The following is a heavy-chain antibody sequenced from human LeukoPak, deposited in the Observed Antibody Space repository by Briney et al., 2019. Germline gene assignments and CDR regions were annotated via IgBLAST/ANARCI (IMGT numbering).Heavy chain of an antibody. CDR2: IYYSGST. CDR1: GFSISSGGYY. Sequence: SETLSLTCTVSGFSISSGGYYWRGIRQHPGKGLEWIGYIYYSGSTYYNPALKSRVSISVDTSKNQFSLKLSSVTAADTGVYYCARGRTNFDSWGQGTLVTVSS. CDR3: ARGRTNFDS. V-gene: IGHV4-31*03. J-gene: IGHJ4*02. D-gene: IGHD3/OR15-3a*01.